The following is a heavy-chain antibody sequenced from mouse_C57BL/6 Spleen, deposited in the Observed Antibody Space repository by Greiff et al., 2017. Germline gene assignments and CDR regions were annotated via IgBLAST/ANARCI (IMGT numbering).Heavy chain of an antibody. CDR3: ARHEGFYFDY. D-gene: IGHD3-3*01. CDR2: ISSGGSYT. Sequence: EVKLMESGGDLVKPGGSLKLSCAASGFTFSSYGMSWVRQTPDKRLEWVATISSGGSYTYYPDSVKGRVTISRDNAKNTLYLQMSSLKSEDTAMYYCARHEGFYFDYWGQGTTLTVSS. J-gene: IGHJ2*01. V-gene: IGHV5-6*01. CDR1: GFTFSSYG.